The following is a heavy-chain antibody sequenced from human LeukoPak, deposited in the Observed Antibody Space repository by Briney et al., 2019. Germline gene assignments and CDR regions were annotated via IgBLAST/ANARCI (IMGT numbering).Heavy chain of an antibody. CDR2: IYYTGTT. J-gene: IGHJ4*02. D-gene: IGHD6-19*01. CDR1: GGSISSSY. V-gene: IGHV4-59*08. Sequence: SETLSLTCTVSGGSISSSYWSWIRQPPGKGLEWIGYIYYTGTTNYNPSLKSRVTISVDTSKNQFSLKLSSVTAADTAVYYCVRLKGYSSGWYPSYYFDYWGQGTLVIVSS. CDR3: VRLKGYSSGWYPSYYFDY.